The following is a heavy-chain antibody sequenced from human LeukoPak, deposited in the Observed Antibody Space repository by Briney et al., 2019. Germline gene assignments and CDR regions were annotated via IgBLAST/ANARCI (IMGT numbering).Heavy chain of an antibody. CDR3: AKGEGGGPYYFDY. CDR2: ISGSGNST. Sequence: GGSLRLSCAASGFTFSSYAISWVRQAPGKGLEWVSAISGSGNSTYYADSVKGRFTISRDNSKNTLYLQMNSLRAEDTAVYYCAKGEGGGPYYFDYWGQGTLVTVSS. CDR1: GFTFSSYA. D-gene: IGHD2-15*01. J-gene: IGHJ4*02. V-gene: IGHV3-23*01.